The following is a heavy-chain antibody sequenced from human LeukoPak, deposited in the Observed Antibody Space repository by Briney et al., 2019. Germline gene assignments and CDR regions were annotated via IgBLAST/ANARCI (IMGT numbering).Heavy chain of an antibody. Sequence: SETLSLTCTVSGGSISSHYWSWIRQPPGKGLEWIGYIYYSGSTNYNPSLKSRVTISVDTSKNQFSLKLNSVTAADTAVYYCARTNYYDSSGYRYYYYYYYMDVWGKGTTVTVSS. CDR1: GGSISSHY. CDR3: ARTNYYDSSGYRYYYYYYYMDV. V-gene: IGHV4-59*11. CDR2: IYYSGST. J-gene: IGHJ6*03. D-gene: IGHD3-22*01.